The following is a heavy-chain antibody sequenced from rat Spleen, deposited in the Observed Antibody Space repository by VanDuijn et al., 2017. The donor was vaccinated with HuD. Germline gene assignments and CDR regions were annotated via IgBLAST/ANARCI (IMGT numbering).Heavy chain of an antibody. D-gene: IGHD1-9*01. CDR3: ARLGFYGYKLLDY. Sequence: EVQLVESDGGLVQPGRSLKLSCAASGFTFSDYYITWVRRAPTKGLEWVATISFDGSNTYYRDSVKGRFTISRDNAKSTLYLQMGSLRSEDTATYYCARLGFYGYKLLDYWGQGVMVTVSS. CDR2: ISFDGSNT. V-gene: IGHV5-29*01. CDR1: GFTFSDYY. J-gene: IGHJ2*01.